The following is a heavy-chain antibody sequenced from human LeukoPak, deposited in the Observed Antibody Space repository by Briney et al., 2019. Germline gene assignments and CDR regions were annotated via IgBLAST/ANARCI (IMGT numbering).Heavy chain of an antibody. CDR3: ASFHYYGSGAYYLSY. CDR1: GFTLSSYA. CDR2: IGDSGATT. Sequence: GGSLRLSCAASGFTLSSYAIAWVRQAPGKGLEWVSDIGDSGATTYYADSVKGRFTISRDNSKSTLYLQMSSLRAEDTAVYFCASFHYYGSGAYYLSYWGQGTLVTVSS. V-gene: IGHV3-23*01. J-gene: IGHJ4*02. D-gene: IGHD3-10*01.